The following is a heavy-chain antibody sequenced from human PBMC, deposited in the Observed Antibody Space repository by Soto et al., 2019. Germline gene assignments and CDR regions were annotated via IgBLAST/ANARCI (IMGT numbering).Heavy chain of an antibody. CDR2: IYYSGNA. J-gene: IGHJ3*02. V-gene: IGHV4-31*03. CDR3: SRAANIGYCSSTSCYVHAFDI. Sequence: QVQLQESGPGLVKPSQTLSLTCTVSGGSIGSGGYYWSWIRQHPGKGLEWIGYIYYSGNAYYNPSLKSRLTMSVDTSKNQFSLKLSSVTAADTAVYYCSRAANIGYCSSTSCYVHAFDIWGQGTMVSVSS. D-gene: IGHD2-2*01. CDR1: GGSIGSGGYY.